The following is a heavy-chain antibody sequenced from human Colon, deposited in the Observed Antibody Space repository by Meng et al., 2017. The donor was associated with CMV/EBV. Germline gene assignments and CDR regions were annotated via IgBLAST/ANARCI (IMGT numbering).Heavy chain of an antibody. CDR1: GFTFDDYG. V-gene: IGHV3-9*01. Sequence: GGSLRLSCITSGFTFDDYGMHWVRQVPGKGLEWVSGISWNSRTVGYADSVKGRFTISRDNAKKSIYLQMNSLRPEDTALYYCAKDEMSLVVSSSVLPHDVIDVWGQGTLVTVSS. D-gene: IGHD2-8*02. CDR3: AKDEMSLVVSSSVLPHDVIDV. CDR2: ISWNSRTV. J-gene: IGHJ3*01.